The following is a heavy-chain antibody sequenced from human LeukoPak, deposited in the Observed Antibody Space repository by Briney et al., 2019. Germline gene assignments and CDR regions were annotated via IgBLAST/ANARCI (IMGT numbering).Heavy chain of an antibody. CDR3: PKSLSVAGTMDY. CDR1: GFTFSSYA. Sequence: GGSLRLSCAASGFTFSSYAMSWVHQAPGKGLEWVSAISGSGGSTYYADSVKGRFTISRDNSKNTLYLQMNSLRAEDTAVYYCPKSLSVAGTMDYWGQGTLVTVSS. V-gene: IGHV3-23*01. D-gene: IGHD6-19*01. J-gene: IGHJ4*02. CDR2: ISGSGGST.